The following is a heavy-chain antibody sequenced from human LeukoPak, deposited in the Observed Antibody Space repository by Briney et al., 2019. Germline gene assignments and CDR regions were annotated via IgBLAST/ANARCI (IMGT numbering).Heavy chain of an antibody. CDR3: AGDWEGVRYDY. CDR2: TFYRSRWHY. D-gene: IGHD1-26*01. CDR1: GDGVSSNSVA. J-gene: IGHJ4*02. Sequence: SQTLSLTCVISGDGVSSNSVAWNWIRQSQSRGLEWLGRTFYRSRWHYDYATSVRDRVTITPDTSKNEFSLQLRSVTPDDTAMYYCAGDWEGVRYDYWGQGNLVTVSS. V-gene: IGHV6-1*01.